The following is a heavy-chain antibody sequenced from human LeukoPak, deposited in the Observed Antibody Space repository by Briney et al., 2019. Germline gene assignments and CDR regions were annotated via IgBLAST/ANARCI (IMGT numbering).Heavy chain of an antibody. Sequence: GASVKVSCKASGYTFTGYYMHWVRQAPGQGLEWMGRINPNSGGTNYAQKFQGRVTMTRDTSISTAYMELSRLRSDDTAMYYCAREDIVVVPAAKSRWFDPWGQGTLVTVSS. V-gene: IGHV1-2*06. CDR1: GYTFTGYY. J-gene: IGHJ5*02. CDR2: INPNSGGT. D-gene: IGHD2-2*01. CDR3: AREDIVVVPAAKSRWFDP.